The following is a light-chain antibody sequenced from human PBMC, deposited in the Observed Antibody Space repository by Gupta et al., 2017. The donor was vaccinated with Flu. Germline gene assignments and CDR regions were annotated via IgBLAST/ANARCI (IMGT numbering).Light chain of an antibody. V-gene: IGKV1-39*01. J-gene: IGKJ5*01. CDR2: AAS. CDR3: QQTYNTLPVT. CDR1: QSISNY. Sequence: DRVTITCRPSQSISNYLNWYQHKPGKAPKLLIYAASILQSGVPSRFSAGGSETEFTLTITNLQPEDFATYYCQQTYNTLPVTFGHGTRLDIK.